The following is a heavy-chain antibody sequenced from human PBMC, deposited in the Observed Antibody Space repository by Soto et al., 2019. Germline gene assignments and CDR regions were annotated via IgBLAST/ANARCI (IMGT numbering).Heavy chain of an antibody. V-gene: IGHV4-31*03. J-gene: IGHJ6*02. CDR1: GGSISSGGYY. Sequence: SETLSLTCTVSGGSISSGGYYWSWIRQHPGKGLEWIGYIYYSGSTYYNPSLKSRVTISVDTSKNQFSLKLSSVTAADTAVYYCARAVAASYYYYYGMDVWGQGTTVTVSS. CDR3: ARAVAASYYYYYGMDV. CDR2: IYYSGST. D-gene: IGHD6-6*01.